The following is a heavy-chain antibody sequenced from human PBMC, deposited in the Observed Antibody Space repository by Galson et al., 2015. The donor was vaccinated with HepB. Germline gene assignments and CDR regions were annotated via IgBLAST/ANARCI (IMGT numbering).Heavy chain of an antibody. D-gene: IGHD4-17*01. CDR1: GFTFDDYA. V-gene: IGHV3-9*01. CDR2: ISWNSGII. Sequence: SLRLSCAASGFTFDDYAMHWVRQTPGKGLEWVSGISWNSGIIGYGDFVKGRFTISRDNAGKSLYLQMNSLGAEDTALYYCAKDYGDRKRYFDYWGQETLVTVSS. CDR3: AKDYGDRKRYFDY. J-gene: IGHJ4*02.